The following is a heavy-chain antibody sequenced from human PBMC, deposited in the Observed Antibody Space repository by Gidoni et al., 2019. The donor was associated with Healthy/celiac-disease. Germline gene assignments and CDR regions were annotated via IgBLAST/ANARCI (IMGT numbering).Heavy chain of an antibody. V-gene: IGHV1-2*02. Sequence: QVQLVQSGAEVKKPGASVKVSCKASGYTFTGYYMHWVRQAPGQGLEWMGWINPNSGGTNYAQKFQGRVTMTRDTSISTAYMELSRLRSDDTAVYYCARGFGYSGYIGIDAFDIWGQGTMVTVSS. CDR3: ARGFGYSGYIGIDAFDI. CDR2: INPNSGGT. J-gene: IGHJ3*02. D-gene: IGHD5-12*01. CDR1: GYTFTGYY.